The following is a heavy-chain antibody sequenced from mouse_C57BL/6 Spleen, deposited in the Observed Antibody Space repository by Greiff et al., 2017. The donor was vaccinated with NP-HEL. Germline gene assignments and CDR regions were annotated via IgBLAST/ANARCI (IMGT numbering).Heavy chain of an antibody. D-gene: IGHD2-4*01. Sequence: VQLQESGAELVRPGASVTLSCKASGYTFTDYEMHWVKQTPVHGLEWIGAIDPETGGTAYNQKFKGKAILTADKSSSTAYMELRSLTSEDSAVYYCTRSGDYDEVYYAMDYWGQGTSVTVSS. V-gene: IGHV1-15*01. CDR1: GYTFTDYE. CDR2: IDPETGGT. J-gene: IGHJ4*01. CDR3: TRSGDYDEVYYAMDY.